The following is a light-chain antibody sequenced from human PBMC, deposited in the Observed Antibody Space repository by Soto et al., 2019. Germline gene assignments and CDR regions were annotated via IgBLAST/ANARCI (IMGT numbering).Light chain of an antibody. CDR1: SSNFGTTYD. J-gene: IGLJ1*01. CDR2: GNN. Sequence: QSVLTQPPSVSGAPGQRVTISCTGSSSNFGTTYDVHWYQQLPGTAPKLLIYGNNQRPSGVPDRFSGSKSGTSASLAISGLQSEDEADYYCAAWDDSLSGLYVFGTGTKVTVL. CDR3: AAWDDSLSGLYV. V-gene: IGLV1-44*01.